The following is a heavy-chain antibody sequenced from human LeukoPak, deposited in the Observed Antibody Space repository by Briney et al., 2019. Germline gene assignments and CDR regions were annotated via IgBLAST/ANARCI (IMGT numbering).Heavy chain of an antibody. Sequence: GASVTVSCKTPGGTFSSEAISWVRQAPGQGLEWMGRIIPVLGTTIYAQRFQGRLTITADKSTGTAYMELSSLRDEDTAVFFCAREERSRPMSYYFDVWGQGTLVTVSS. V-gene: IGHV1-69*04. CDR2: IIPVLGTT. J-gene: IGHJ4*01. CDR1: GGTFSSEA. CDR3: AREERSRPMSYYFDV. D-gene: IGHD3-16*01.